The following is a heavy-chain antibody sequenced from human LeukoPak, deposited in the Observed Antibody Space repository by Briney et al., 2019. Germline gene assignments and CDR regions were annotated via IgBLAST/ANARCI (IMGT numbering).Heavy chain of an antibody. Sequence: PGGSLRLSCAASGFTFSSYEMNWVRQAPGKGLEWVSYTSSSGSTIYYADSVKGRFTISRDNAKNSLYLQMNSLRAEDTAVYYCARDEYYYGSGSKDYWGQGTLVTVSS. CDR1: GFTFSSYE. CDR3: ARDEYYYGSGSKDY. D-gene: IGHD3-10*01. CDR2: TSSSGSTI. J-gene: IGHJ4*02. V-gene: IGHV3-48*03.